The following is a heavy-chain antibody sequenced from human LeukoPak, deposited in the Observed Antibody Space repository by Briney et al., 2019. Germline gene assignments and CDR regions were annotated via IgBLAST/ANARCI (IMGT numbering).Heavy chain of an antibody. CDR2: ISSSSSYI. CDR3: ARVRHSDIVVVPAAPPNYYYYMDV. V-gene: IGHV3-21*01. D-gene: IGHD2-2*01. Sequence: PGGSLRLSCAASGFTFSSYSMNWVRQAPGKGLEWVSSISSSSSYIYYADSVKGRFTISRDNAKNSLYLQLNSLRAEDTAVYYCARVRHSDIVVVPAAPPNYYYYMDVWGKGTTVTVSS. J-gene: IGHJ6*03. CDR1: GFTFSSYS.